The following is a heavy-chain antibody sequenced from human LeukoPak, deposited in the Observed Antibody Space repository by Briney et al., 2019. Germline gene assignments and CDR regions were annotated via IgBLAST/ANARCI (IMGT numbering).Heavy chain of an antibody. CDR2: IIPIFGTA. J-gene: IGHJ4*02. CDR1: GGTFSSYA. V-gene: IGHV1-69*05. CDR3: ARDLRVDVYWRLFHDY. D-gene: IGHD3-22*01. Sequence: VASVKVSCKASGGTFSSYAISWVRQAPGQGLEWMGRIIPIFGTANYAQKFQGRVTITTDESTSTAYMELSSLRSEDTAVYYCARDLRVDVYWRLFHDYWGQGTLVTVSS.